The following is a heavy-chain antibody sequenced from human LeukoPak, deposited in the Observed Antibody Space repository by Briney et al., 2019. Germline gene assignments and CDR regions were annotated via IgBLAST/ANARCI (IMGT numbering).Heavy chain of an antibody. CDR2: ISSVSSSI. J-gene: IGHJ4*02. CDR1: GFTFSSYS. V-gene: IGHV3-48*04. CDR3: ARSGGYYPDY. D-gene: IGHD3-22*01. Sequence: PGGSLRLSCAASGFTFSSYSMNWVRQAPGKGLEWVSYISSVSSSINYADSVKGRFTISRGNAKDSLYLQMNSLRAEDTAVYYCARSGGYYPDYWGQGTLVTVSS.